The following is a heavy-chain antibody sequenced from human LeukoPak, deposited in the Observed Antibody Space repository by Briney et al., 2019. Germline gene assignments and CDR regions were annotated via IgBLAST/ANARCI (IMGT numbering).Heavy chain of an antibody. CDR3: VSTYYYDSSGYNGMDV. Sequence: GGSLRLSCAASGFTFSDYYMSWIRQAPGKGLEWVSYISSSGSTIYYADSVKGRFTISRDNAKNSLYLQMNSLRAEDTAVYYCVSTYYYDSSGYNGMDVWGKGTTVTISS. CDR1: GFTFSDYY. CDR2: ISSSGSTI. J-gene: IGHJ6*03. D-gene: IGHD3-22*01. V-gene: IGHV3-11*01.